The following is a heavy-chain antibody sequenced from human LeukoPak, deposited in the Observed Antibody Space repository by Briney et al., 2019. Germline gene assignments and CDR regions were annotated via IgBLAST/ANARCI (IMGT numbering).Heavy chain of an antibody. V-gene: IGHV1-3*01. CDR2: INAGNGNT. CDR1: GYTFTSYA. Sequence: AASVKVSCKASGYTFTSYAMHWVRQAPGQRLEWMGWINAGNGNTKYSQKFQGRVTITRDTSASTAYMELSSLRSEDTAVYYCARDLSYSSSWYPRFDYWGQGTLVTVSS. CDR3: ARDLSYSSSWYPRFDY. J-gene: IGHJ4*02. D-gene: IGHD6-13*01.